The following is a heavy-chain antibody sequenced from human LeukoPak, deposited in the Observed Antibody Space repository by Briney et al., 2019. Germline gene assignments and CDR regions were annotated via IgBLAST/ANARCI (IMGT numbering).Heavy chain of an antibody. CDR1: GFTFSSHS. J-gene: IGHJ3*02. Sequence: TGGSLRLSCAASGFTFSSHSMNWVRQAPGKGLEWVSSISSSSSYIYYADSVKGRFTISRDNAKNSLYLQMNSLRAEDTAVYYCARTTGKMGYYYDSDDAFDIWGQGTMVTVSS. V-gene: IGHV3-21*01. CDR2: ISSSSSYI. D-gene: IGHD3-22*01. CDR3: ARTTGKMGYYYDSDDAFDI.